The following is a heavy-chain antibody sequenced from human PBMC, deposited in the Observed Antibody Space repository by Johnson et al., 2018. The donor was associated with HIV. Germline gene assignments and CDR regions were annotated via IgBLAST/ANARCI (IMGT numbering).Heavy chain of an antibody. V-gene: IGHV3-66*02. J-gene: IGHJ3*02. D-gene: IGHD3-22*01. CDR2: IYSGGIT. Sequence: MQLVESGGGLVQPGGSLRLSCAASGFTVSSNYMSWVRQAPGKGLEWVSVIYSGGITYYADSVKGRFTISRDNSKNTLYLQMNSLRAEDTAVYYCARDPAIRWSEWDSSGYYSPDAFDICGQGTMVTVSS. CDR1: GFTVSSNY. CDR3: ARDPAIRWSEWDSSGYYSPDAFDI.